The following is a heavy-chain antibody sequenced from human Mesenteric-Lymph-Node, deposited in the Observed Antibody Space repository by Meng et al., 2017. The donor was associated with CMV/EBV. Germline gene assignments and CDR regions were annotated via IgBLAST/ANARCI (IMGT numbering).Heavy chain of an antibody. Sequence: SCAISGDNVSSASAAWNWIRQSPSRGLEWLGRTYYRSKWGTDYALSVQSRIFIRPDTSKNQFSLHLNSVTPEDSAVYYCARGVYYFDNWGQGTLVTVSS. CDR3: ARGVYYFDN. J-gene: IGHJ4*02. CDR2: TYYRSKWGT. V-gene: IGHV6-1*01. CDR1: GDNVSSASAA.